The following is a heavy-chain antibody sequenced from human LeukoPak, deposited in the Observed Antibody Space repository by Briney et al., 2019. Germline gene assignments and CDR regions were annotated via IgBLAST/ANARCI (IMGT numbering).Heavy chain of an antibody. CDR1: GYSFTSYW. Sequence: GESLKISCKGSGYSFTSYWIGGVRQMPGKGLEWMGIIYPGDYDTRYSPSFQGQVTISAHKSISTAYLQWSSLKASDTAMYYCARHGSTYYYDSSGYWYAFDIWGQGTMVTVSS. D-gene: IGHD3-22*01. V-gene: IGHV5-51*01. J-gene: IGHJ3*02. CDR2: IYPGDYDT. CDR3: ARHGSTYYYDSSGYWYAFDI.